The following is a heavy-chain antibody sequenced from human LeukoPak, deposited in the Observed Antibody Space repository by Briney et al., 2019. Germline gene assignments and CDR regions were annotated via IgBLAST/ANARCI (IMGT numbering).Heavy chain of an antibody. Sequence: GGSLRLSCAASGFTFSSYSMNWVRQAPGKGLEWVSSISSSSSYIYYADSVKGRFTISRDNAKNSLYLQMNSLRAEDTAVYYCARGYYSGTYLSFFDYWGQGTLVTVSS. D-gene: IGHD3-10*01. J-gene: IGHJ4*02. CDR2: ISSSSSYI. CDR1: GFTFSSYS. CDR3: ARGYYSGTYLSFFDY. V-gene: IGHV3-21*01.